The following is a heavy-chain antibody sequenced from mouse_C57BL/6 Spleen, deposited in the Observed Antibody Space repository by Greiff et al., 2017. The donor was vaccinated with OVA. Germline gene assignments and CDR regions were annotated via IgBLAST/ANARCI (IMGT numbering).Heavy chain of an antibody. CDR1: GYAFSSSW. D-gene: IGHD3-3*01. CDR3: ARAGAGSYAMDY. J-gene: IGHJ4*01. Sequence: QVQLQQSGPELVKPGASVKISCKASGYAFSSSWMNWVKQRPGKGLEWIGRIYPGDGDTNYNGKFKGKATLTADKSSSTAYMQLSSLTSEDSAVYFCARAGAGSYAMDYWGQGTSVTVSS. CDR2: IYPGDGDT. V-gene: IGHV1-82*01.